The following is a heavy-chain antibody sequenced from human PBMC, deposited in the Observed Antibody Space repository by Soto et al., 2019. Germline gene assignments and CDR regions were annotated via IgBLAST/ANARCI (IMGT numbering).Heavy chain of an antibody. Sequence: ASVKVSCKASGYTFTSYYMHWVRQAPGQGLEWMGIIDPSGGSTSYAQKFQGRVTMTRDTSTSTVYMELSSLRSEDTAVYYCASGGIAAAGAFYYYYYYGMDVWGQGTTVTVSS. J-gene: IGHJ6*02. V-gene: IGHV1-46*01. D-gene: IGHD6-13*01. CDR3: ASGGIAAAGAFYYYYYYGMDV. CDR1: GYTFTSYY. CDR2: IDPSGGST.